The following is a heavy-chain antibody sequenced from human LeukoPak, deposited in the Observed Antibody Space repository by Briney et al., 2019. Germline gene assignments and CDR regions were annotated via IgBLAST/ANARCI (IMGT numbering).Heavy chain of an antibody. D-gene: IGHD3-10*01. V-gene: IGHV4-39*07. CDR2: IYYSGST. CDR1: GGSISSSSYY. Sequence: SETLSLTCTVSGGSISSSSYYWGWIRQPPGKGLEWIGSIYYSGSTYYNPSLKSRVTISVDTSKNQFSLKLSSVTAADTAVYYCARSSGSYFPPFDWFDPWGQGTLVTVSS. J-gene: IGHJ5*02. CDR3: ARSSGSYFPPFDWFDP.